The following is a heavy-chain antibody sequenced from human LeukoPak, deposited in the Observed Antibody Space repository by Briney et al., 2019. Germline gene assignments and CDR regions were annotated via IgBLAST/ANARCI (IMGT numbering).Heavy chain of an antibody. CDR2: ISGGGGNT. CDR1: RYMFTTYS. D-gene: IGHD4-17*01. CDR3: ANAFYGDLRV. J-gene: IGHJ4*02. Sequence: GASVKVSCKASRYMFTTYSMHWVRQAPGQRLEWMGWISGGGGNTKYLEKFQGRITITGDTSAGTVYMELSSLRFEDTAVYYCANAFYGDLRVWGQGTLVTVSS. V-gene: IGHV1-3*01.